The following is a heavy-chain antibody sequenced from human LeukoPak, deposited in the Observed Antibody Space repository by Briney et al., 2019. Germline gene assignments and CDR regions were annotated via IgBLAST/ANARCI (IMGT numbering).Heavy chain of an antibody. J-gene: IGHJ4*02. CDR1: GGSISSGGYS. CDR3: ASYSNYGSGY. D-gene: IGHD4-4*01. Sequence: ASETLSLTCAVSGGSISSGGYSWSWIRQPPGKGLEWIGYIYHSGSTYYNPSLKSRVTISVDRSKNQFSLKLSSVTAADTAVYYCASYSNYGSGYWGQGTLVTVSS. CDR2: IYHSGST. V-gene: IGHV4-30-2*01.